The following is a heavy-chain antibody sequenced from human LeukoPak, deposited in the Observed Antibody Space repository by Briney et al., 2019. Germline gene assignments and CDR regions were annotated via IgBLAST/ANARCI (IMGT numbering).Heavy chain of an antibody. J-gene: IGHJ6*03. CDR2: ISAYNGNT. Sequence: ASVKVSCKASGYTFTSYGISWVRQAPGQGLEWMGWISAYNGNTNYAQKLQGRVTMTTDTSTSTAYMELRSLRSDDTAVYYCARSPVGQWLDYYYYMDVWGKGTTVTVSS. CDR1: GYTFTSYG. D-gene: IGHD6-19*01. CDR3: ARSPVGQWLDYYYYMDV. V-gene: IGHV1-18*01.